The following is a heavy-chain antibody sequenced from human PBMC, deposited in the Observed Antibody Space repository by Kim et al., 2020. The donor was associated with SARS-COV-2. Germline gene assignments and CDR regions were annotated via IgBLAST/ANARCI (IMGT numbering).Heavy chain of an antibody. CDR3: ARGGGAAAGRYFDY. CDR1: GYTFTSYG. CDR2: ISTYNSDT. Sequence: ASVKVSCKASGYTFTSYGISWVRQAPGQGLEWMGWISTYNSDTNYAQELQGRVSMTTDTSTTSAYMELKSLISDDTAVYYCARGGGAAAGRYFDYWGQGTLVTVSS. J-gene: IGHJ4*02. D-gene: IGHD6-13*01. V-gene: IGHV1-18*01.